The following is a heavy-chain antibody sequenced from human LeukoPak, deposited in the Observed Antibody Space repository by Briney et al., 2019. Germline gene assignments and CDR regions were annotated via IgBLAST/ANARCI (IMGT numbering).Heavy chain of an antibody. CDR3: ARGGGLDAFDV. CDR1: GGSISSHY. Sequence: SETLSLTCTVSGGSISSHYWSLIRQPPEKGLEWIGYIYYSGSTNYNPSLKSRVTISIHTSKNQFSLKLSSVTAADTAVYYCARGGGLDAFDVWGPGTMVTVSS. CDR2: IYYSGST. V-gene: IGHV4-59*08. D-gene: IGHD2-15*01. J-gene: IGHJ3*01.